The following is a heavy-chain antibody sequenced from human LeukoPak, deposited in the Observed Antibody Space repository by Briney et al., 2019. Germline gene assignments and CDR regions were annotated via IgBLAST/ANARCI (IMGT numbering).Heavy chain of an antibody. D-gene: IGHD5-12*01. Sequence: ASETLSLTCTVTGGAISGYYWSWIRQPPGKGLEWIAYIYYSGTTSYNPSLKSRVTISADTSKSQFSLKRSSVTAADTAVYYCARVNDSGSVLWGPGTMVTVSS. CDR3: ARVNDSGSVL. J-gene: IGHJ3*01. CDR1: GGAISGYY. V-gene: IGHV4-59*01. CDR2: IYYSGTT.